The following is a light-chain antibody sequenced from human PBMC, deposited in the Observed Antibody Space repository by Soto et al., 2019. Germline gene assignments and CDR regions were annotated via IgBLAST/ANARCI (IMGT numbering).Light chain of an antibody. CDR1: QSVSSN. Sequence: EIVMTQSPATLSVSPGERATLSCRASQSVSSNLAWYQQKPGQAPRLLIYGASTRATGIPARFSGSGSGTEFTFANRSLQSNDCALDDCQQYNNWRSWTFGQGTKVEIK. CDR2: GAS. CDR3: QQYNNWRSWT. J-gene: IGKJ1*01. V-gene: IGKV3-15*01.